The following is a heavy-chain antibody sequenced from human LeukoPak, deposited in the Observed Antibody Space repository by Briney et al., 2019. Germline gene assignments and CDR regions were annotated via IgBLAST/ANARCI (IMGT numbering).Heavy chain of an antibody. CDR1: GGSISSSSYY. J-gene: IGHJ4*02. Sequence: SETLPLTCTVSGGSISSSSYYWGWIRQPPGKGLEWIGYIYYSGSTNYNPSLKSRVTISVDTSKNQFSLMLSSVTAADTAVYYCARYYSPYDSSGYFGSWGQGTLVTVSS. V-gene: IGHV4-61*05. CDR3: ARYYSPYDSSGYFGS. CDR2: IYYSGST. D-gene: IGHD3-22*01.